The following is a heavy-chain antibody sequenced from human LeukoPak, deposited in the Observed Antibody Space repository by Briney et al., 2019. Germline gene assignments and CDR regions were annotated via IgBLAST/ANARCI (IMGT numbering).Heavy chain of an antibody. CDR2: ISYDGSNK. D-gene: IGHD3-10*01. CDR1: GFTFSSYG. Sequence: GGSLRLSCAASGFTFSSYGMHWVRQAPGKWLEWVAVISYDGSNKYYADSVKGRFTISRDNSKNTLYLQMNSLRAEDTAVYYCAKDRGDYYYYYGMDVWGQGTTVTVSS. V-gene: IGHV3-30*18. J-gene: IGHJ6*02. CDR3: AKDRGDYYYYYGMDV.